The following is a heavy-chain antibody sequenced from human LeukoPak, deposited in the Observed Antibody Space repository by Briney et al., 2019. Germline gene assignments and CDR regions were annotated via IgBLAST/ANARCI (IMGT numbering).Heavy chain of an antibody. CDR1: GGSISSGSYY. J-gene: IGHJ5*02. CDR2: IYTSGST. CDR3: ARTDIPWRFDP. Sequence: PSETLSLTCTVSGGSISSGSYYWSWIRQPAGKGLEWIGRIYTSGSTNYNPSLKSRVTISVDTSKNQFSLKLSSVTAADTAVYYCARTDIPWRFDPWGQGTLVTVSS. V-gene: IGHV4-61*02. D-gene: IGHD2-15*01.